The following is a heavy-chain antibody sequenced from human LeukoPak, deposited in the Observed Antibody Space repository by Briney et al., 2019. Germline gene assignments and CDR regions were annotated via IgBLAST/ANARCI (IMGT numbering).Heavy chain of an antibody. V-gene: IGHV3-30*03. CDR2: ISYDGSNK. Sequence: SGGSLRLSCAASGFTFSSYGMHWVRQAPGKGLEWVAVISYDGSNKYYADSVKGRFTISRDNSKNTLYLQMNSLRAEDTAVYYCARDGDSDYIFSYYFDYWGQGTLVTVSS. CDR3: ARDGDSDYIFSYYFDY. J-gene: IGHJ4*02. D-gene: IGHD2-21*02. CDR1: GFTFSSYG.